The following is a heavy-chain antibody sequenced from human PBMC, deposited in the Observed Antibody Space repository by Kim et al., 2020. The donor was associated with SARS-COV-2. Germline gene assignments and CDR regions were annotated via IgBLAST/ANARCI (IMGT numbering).Heavy chain of an antibody. J-gene: IGHJ4*02. D-gene: IGHD4-17*01. CDR3: ARDRLTVTFDYFDY. Sequence: GGSLRLSCAASGFTFSSYSMNWVRQAPGKGLEWVSSISSSSSYIYYADSVKGRFTISRDNAKNSLYLQMNSLRAEDTAVYYCARDRLTVTFDYFDYWGQGTLVTVSS. CDR2: ISSSSSYI. CDR1: GFTFSSYS. V-gene: IGHV3-21*01.